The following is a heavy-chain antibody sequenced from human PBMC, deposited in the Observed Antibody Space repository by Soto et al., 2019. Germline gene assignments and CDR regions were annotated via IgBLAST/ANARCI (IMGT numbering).Heavy chain of an antibody. Sequence: QEQLVESGGRVVQPGRSLRLSCAASGFTFSSYAMHWVRQAPGKGLEWVAVISYDGSNKYYADSVKGRFTISRDNSKNTLYLQMNSLRAEDTAVYYCARSPYCSGGSCSKYYYGMDVWGQGTTVTVSS. V-gene: IGHV3-30-3*01. CDR3: ARSPYCSGGSCSKYYYGMDV. J-gene: IGHJ6*02. CDR2: ISYDGSNK. D-gene: IGHD2-15*01. CDR1: GFTFSSYA.